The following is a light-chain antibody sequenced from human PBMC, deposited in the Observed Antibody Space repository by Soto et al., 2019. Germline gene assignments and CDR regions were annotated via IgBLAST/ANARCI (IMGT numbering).Light chain of an antibody. CDR1: QSVSSSY. J-gene: IGKJ1*01. CDR2: VTS. Sequence: EIVLTQSPGTLSLSPGERATLSCRASQSVSSSYLAWYQQKPGQAPRLLIYVTSSRATGIPDRFSGSGSGTDFTLAISRLEPEDFAVYYCQQCGSSPSFGQGTKVELK. V-gene: IGKV3-20*01. CDR3: QQCGSSPS.